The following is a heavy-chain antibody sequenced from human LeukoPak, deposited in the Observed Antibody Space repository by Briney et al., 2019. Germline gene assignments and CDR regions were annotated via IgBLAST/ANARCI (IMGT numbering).Heavy chain of an antibody. Sequence: PGGSLRLSCAASGITVGSSYMGWVRQAPGKGLEWVSFVYRGGNTFYADSVKGRITISRDNSKNTLYLQMNSLRAEDTAVYYCSWLRGTYSAFDIWGQGTMVTVSS. J-gene: IGHJ3*02. D-gene: IGHD1-26*01. CDR2: VYRGGNT. CDR1: GITVGSSY. CDR3: SWLRGTYSAFDI. V-gene: IGHV3-66*01.